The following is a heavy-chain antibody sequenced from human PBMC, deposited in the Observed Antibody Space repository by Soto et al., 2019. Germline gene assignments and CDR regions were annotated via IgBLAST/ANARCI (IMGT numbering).Heavy chain of an antibody. Sequence: EVQLLESGGGLVQPGGSLRLSCAASGFTFSSYAMSWVRQAPGKGLEWVSAISGSGGSTYYADSVKGRFTISRDNSQNPLYLQMNSLRAEDTAVYYWANPENYYGSGKLLYWGQGTLVTVSS. V-gene: IGHV3-23*01. CDR3: ANPENYYGSGKLLY. CDR2: ISGSGGST. D-gene: IGHD3-10*01. J-gene: IGHJ4*02. CDR1: GFTFSSYA.